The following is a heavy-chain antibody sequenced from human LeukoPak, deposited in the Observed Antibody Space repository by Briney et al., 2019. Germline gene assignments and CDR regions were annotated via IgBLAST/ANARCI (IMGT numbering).Heavy chain of an antibody. Sequence: ASVKVSCKASGYTFTNYYMHWVRQAPGQGLEWMGIINPSGGNTNYAQNFQGRVTMTRDTSTSTVYMELSSLRAEDTAVYYCARVRDGYRDAYDIWGQGTMVTVPS. CDR3: ARVRDGYRDAYDI. J-gene: IGHJ3*02. CDR1: GYTFTNYY. V-gene: IGHV1-46*03. CDR2: INPSGGNT. D-gene: IGHD5-24*01.